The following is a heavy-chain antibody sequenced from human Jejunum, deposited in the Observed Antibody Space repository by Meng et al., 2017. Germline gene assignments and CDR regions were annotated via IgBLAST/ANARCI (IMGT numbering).Heavy chain of an antibody. CDR2: IHHSGST. CDR3: ARRIRGGSYLG. CDR1: GHSFTDYY. D-gene: IGHD1-26*01. V-gene: IGHV4-34*01. J-gene: IGHJ4*02. Sequence: QLQLRQWGAGLLKPSETLSLTCTAYGHSFTDYYWNWIRQPPGKGLEWIGEIHHSGSTNYNPSLESRVTISRDTSKKQFSLRLSSVTAADTAVYYCARRIRGGSYLGWGQGTLVTVSS.